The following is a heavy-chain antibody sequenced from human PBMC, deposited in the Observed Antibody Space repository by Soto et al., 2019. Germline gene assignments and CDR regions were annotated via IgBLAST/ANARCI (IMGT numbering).Heavy chain of an antibody. Sequence: PGGSLRLSCAASGFTVSSNYMSWVRQAPGKWLEWVSVIYSGGSTYYADSVKGRFTISRDNSKNTLYLQMNSLRAEDTAVYYCARKRLLWFGELTGMDVWGQGXTVTVSS. CDR2: IYSGGST. CDR3: ARKRLLWFGELTGMDV. V-gene: IGHV3-53*01. J-gene: IGHJ6*02. D-gene: IGHD3-10*01. CDR1: GFTVSSNY.